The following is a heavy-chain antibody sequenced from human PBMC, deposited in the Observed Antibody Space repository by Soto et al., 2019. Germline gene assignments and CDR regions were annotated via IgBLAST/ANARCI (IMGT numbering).Heavy chain of an antibody. Sequence: EVQLLESGGGLVQPGGSLRLSCAASGFTFSSYAMSWVRQAPGKGLEWVSAISGSGGSTYYADSVKGRFTISRDNSKNALYLQMNRLRAENTAVYYCAKETKAVAGNDYRGQGTLVTVSS. CDR2: ISGSGGST. J-gene: IGHJ4*02. V-gene: IGHV3-23*01. CDR1: GFTFSSYA. CDR3: AKETKAVAGNDY. D-gene: IGHD6-19*01.